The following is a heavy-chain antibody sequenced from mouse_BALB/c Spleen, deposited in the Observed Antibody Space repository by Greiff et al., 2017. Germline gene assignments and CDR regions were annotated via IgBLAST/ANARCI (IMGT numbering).Heavy chain of an antibody. J-gene: IGHJ3*01. CDR1: GFAFSSYD. CDR3: ARHSPWFAY. CDR2: ISSGGGST. V-gene: IGHV5-12-1*01. Sequence: EVKLMESGGGLVKPGGSLKLSCAASGFAFSSYDMSWVRQTPEKRLEWVAYISSGGGSTYYPDTVKGRFTISRDNAKNTLYLQMSSLKSEDTAMYYCARHSPWFAYWGQGTLVTVSA.